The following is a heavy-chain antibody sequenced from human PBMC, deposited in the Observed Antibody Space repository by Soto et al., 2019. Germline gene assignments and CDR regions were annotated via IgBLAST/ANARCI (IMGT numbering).Heavy chain of an antibody. J-gene: IGHJ3*02. V-gene: IGHV4-30-4*01. CDR3: ARGEPDDYRDYVWGAFDI. CDR2: ISSSSSP. Sequence: SLTFTVSGGSISSGDYYWSWIRQPPGKGVEWNTYISSSSSPYYTPSVERRVITVVVASKHQFSLELSSVTAADTAVYYCARGEPDDYRDYVWGAFDILGQGTLVTVSS. CDR1: GGSISSGDYY. D-gene: IGHD4-17*01.